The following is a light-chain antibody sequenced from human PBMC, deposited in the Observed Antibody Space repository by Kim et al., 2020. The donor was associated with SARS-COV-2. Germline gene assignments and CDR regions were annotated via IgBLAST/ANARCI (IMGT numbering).Light chain of an antibody. V-gene: IGLV3-1*01. CDR1: QLGDKY. CDR3: QAWDSITFYV. Sequence: SYELTQPPSVSVSPGQTASITCSGDQLGDKYACWYQQKPGQSPVLVIYQDSKRPSGIPERFSGSNSGNTATLTISGTQAMDEADYYCQAWDSITFYVLGT. J-gene: IGLJ1*01. CDR2: QDS.